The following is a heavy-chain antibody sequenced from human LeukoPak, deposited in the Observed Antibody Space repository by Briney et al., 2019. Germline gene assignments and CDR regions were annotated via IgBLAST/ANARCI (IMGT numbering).Heavy chain of an antibody. J-gene: IGHJ4*02. CDR2: INPNSGGT. CDR3: ARVRDGYPTFDY. D-gene: IGHD5-24*01. CDR1: GYTFTDYY. Sequence: ASVKVSSTASGYTFTDYYIVWVRQAPGQGMEGMGWINPNSGGTNYAQKFQGRVTMTRDTSNSTAYMELSRLRSADTAVYYCARVRDGYPTFDYWGQGTLVTVSS. V-gene: IGHV1-2*02.